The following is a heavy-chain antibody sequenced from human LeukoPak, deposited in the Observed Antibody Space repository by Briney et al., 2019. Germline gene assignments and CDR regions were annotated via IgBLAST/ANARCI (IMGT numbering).Heavy chain of an antibody. V-gene: IGHV3-20*04. D-gene: IGHD6-13*01. CDR1: GFTFDDYG. CDR3: VRGGGDSSSWHIDY. J-gene: IGHJ4*02. Sequence: GGSLRLSCAASGFTFDDYGMSWVRQAPGKGLEWVSGINWNGDSTSYSDSVKGRFTIFRDNAKKSLYLQMKSLRAEDTALYYCVRGGGDSSSWHIDYWGQGTLVTVSS. CDR2: INWNGDST.